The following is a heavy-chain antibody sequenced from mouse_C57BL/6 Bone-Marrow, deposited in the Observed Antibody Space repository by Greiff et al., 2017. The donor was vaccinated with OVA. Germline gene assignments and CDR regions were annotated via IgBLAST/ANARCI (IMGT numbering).Heavy chain of an antibody. CDR3: ANIYYGNDYFDY. CDR2: IDPSDSNT. V-gene: IGHV1-69*01. Sequence: QVQLQQPGAELVMPGASVKLSCKASGYTFTSYWMHWVKQRPGQGLEWIGEIDPSDSNTNYNQKFKGKSTLTVDKSSSTAYMQLSSLTSEDSAVYYGANIYYGNDYFDYWGQGTTLTVSS. D-gene: IGHD2-1*01. CDR1: GYTFTSYW. J-gene: IGHJ2*01.